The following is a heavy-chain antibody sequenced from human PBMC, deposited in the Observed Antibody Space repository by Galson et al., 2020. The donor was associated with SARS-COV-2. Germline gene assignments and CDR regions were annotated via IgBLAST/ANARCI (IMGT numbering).Heavy chain of an antibody. J-gene: IGHJ3*01. D-gene: IGHD3-9*01. V-gene: IGHV3-23*01. CDR2: IGGGGDDT. CDR3: VKDLTPFNGIWDPFDL. Sequence: GESLKISCAASEFTFKNYAMTWVRQVPGKGLEWVSSIGGGGDDTYYVDSVKGRFTISRDNSKNTLFLQLNSLRVEDTAVYFCVKDLTPFNGIWDPFDLWGQGTMVTVSS. CDR1: EFTFKNYA.